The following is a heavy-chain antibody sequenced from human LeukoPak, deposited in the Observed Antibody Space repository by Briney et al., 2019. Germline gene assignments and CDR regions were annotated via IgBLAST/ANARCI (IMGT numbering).Heavy chain of an antibody. J-gene: IGHJ5*02. CDR1: AFTFSSYD. CDR2: ISSRSSYR. Sequence: GGSPRLSCVASAFTFSSYDMSWVRQAPGKGLEWVSSISSRSSYRYYADSMKGRFTISRDNAKNSLYLQMNSLRAEDTAVYYCARATQYCSGGSCYDTWFDPWGQGTLVTVSS. CDR3: ARATQYCSGGSCYDTWFDP. D-gene: IGHD2-15*01. V-gene: IGHV3-21*01.